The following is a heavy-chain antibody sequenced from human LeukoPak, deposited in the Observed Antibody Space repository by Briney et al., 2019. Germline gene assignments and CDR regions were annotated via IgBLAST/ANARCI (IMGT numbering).Heavy chain of an antibody. CDR3: ARQIVVVPAAADAFDI. Sequence: SETLSLTCTVSGGSISGYYWSWIRQPPGKGLEWIGYIYYSGSTNYNPSLKSRVTISVDTSKNQFSLKLSSVTAADTAVYYCARQIVVVPAAADAFDIWGQGTMVTVSS. V-gene: IGHV4-59*08. J-gene: IGHJ3*02. CDR2: IYYSGST. D-gene: IGHD2-2*01. CDR1: GGSISGYY.